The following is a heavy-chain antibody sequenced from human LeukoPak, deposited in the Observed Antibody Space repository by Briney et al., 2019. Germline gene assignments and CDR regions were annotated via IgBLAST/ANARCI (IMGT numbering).Heavy chain of an antibody. J-gene: IGHJ4*02. CDR3: ARDPNYGQGAFDY. CDR1: GFTFSSYA. D-gene: IGHD3-10*01. V-gene: IGHV3-23*01. CDR2: ISGSGGST. Sequence: GGSLKLSCAASGFTFSSYAMSWVRQAPGKGLEWVSAISGSGGSTYYADSVKGRFTISRDNSKNTLYLQMNSLRAEDTAVYYCARDPNYGQGAFDYWGQGTLVTVSS.